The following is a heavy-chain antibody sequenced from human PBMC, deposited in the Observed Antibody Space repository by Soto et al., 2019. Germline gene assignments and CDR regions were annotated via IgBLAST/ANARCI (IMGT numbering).Heavy chain of an antibody. CDR2: ISGSGGGT. CDR3: AKFGNESSGRLLRYFQH. D-gene: IGHD3-22*01. Sequence: EVQLLESGGGLVQPGGSLRLSCAASGFTFNIYAMSWVRQAPGKGLEWVSAISGSGGGTYYADSVEGRFTISRDNSNNTLYQQMSSLRAEDTAVYYLAKFGNESSGRLLRYFQHWGQGTLVTVSS. V-gene: IGHV3-23*01. CDR1: GFTFNIYA. J-gene: IGHJ1*01.